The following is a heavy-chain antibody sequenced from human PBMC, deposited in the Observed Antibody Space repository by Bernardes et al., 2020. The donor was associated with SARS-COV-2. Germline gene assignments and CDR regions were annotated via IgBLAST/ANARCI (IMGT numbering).Heavy chain of an antibody. CDR2: ISFSSSHI. J-gene: IGHJ3*02. Sequence: GGSLRLSCVASGFTFTSHWMTWVRQAPGQGLEWVSSISFSSSHIYYADSLKGRFTISRDNAKNSLYLQLNSLTAEDTAVYYCARFGGYYHGSAFDIWGQGTMVAVSS. CDR3: ARFGGYYHGSAFDI. V-gene: IGHV3-21*01. D-gene: IGHD5-18*01. CDR1: GFTFTSHW.